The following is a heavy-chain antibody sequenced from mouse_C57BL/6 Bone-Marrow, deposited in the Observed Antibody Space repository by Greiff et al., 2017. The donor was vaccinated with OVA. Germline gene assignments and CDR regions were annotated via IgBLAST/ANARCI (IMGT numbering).Heavy chain of an antibody. CDR1: GFSLTSYG. D-gene: IGHD1-1*01. J-gene: IGHJ4*01. Sequence: VKLVESGPGLVAPSQSLSITCTVSGFSLTSYGVDWVRQPPGKGLEWLGVIWGGGSTNYNSALMSRLSISKDNSKSQVFLKMNSLQTDDTAMYYCARIDYGSSGDYYAMDYWGQGTSVTVSS. CDR3: ARIDYGSSGDYYAMDY. V-gene: IGHV2-9*01. CDR2: IWGGGST.